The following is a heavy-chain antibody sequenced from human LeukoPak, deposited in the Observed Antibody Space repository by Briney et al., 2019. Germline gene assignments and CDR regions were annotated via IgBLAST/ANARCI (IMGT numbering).Heavy chain of an antibody. V-gene: IGHV3-48*01. Sequence: GGSLRLSCAASGFTFSSYSINWVRQAPGKGLEWLSYITSSSSTMYYADSVKGRFTISRDNAKNSLYLQMNSLRAEDTAIYYCARDDGGGHFDYWGQGTLVTVSS. CDR1: GFTFSSYS. CDR2: ITSSSSTM. D-gene: IGHD4-23*01. J-gene: IGHJ4*02. CDR3: ARDDGGGHFDY.